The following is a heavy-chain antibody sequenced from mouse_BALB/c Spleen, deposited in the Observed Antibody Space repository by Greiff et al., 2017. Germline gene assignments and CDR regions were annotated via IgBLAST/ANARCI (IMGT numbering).Heavy chain of an antibody. CDR2: ISSGGST. CDR3: ARGQITTVVPFAY. Sequence: EVMLVESGGGLVKPGGSLKLSCAASGFTFSSYAMSWVRQTPEKRLEWVASISSGGSTYYPDSVKGRCTISRDNARNILYLQMSSLRSEDTAMYYCARGQITTVVPFAYWGQGTLVTVSA. J-gene: IGHJ3*01. CDR1: GFTFSSYA. D-gene: IGHD1-1*01. V-gene: IGHV5-6-5*01.